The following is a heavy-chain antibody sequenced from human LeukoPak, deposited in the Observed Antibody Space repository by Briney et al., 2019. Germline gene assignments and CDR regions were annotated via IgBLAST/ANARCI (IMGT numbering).Heavy chain of an antibody. V-gene: IGHV4-34*01. J-gene: IGHJ6*02. Sequence: SETLSLTCAVYGGSFSGYYWSWIRQPPGKGLEWIGEINHSGSTNYNPSLKSRVTISVDTSKNQFSLKLSSVTAADTAVYYCARGEVEGMYYYGSGTGPDYYYYGMDVWGQGTTVTVSS. D-gene: IGHD3-10*01. CDR3: ARGEVEGMYYYGSGTGPDYYYYGMDV. CDR1: GGSFSGYY. CDR2: INHSGST.